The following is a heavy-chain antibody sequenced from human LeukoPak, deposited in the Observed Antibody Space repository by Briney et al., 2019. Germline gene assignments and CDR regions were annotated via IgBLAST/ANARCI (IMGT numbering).Heavy chain of an antibody. D-gene: IGHD4-17*01. Sequence: SQTPSLTCTVSGGSISNVNYYWSWIRQPAGKGLEWIGRVYTSGNTNYNPSLKSRVTISVDTSKNQFSLKLSSVTAADTAVYYCARDTSTVTSSSSYYYYYYGMDVWGQGTTVAVSS. J-gene: IGHJ6*02. CDR2: VYTSGNT. CDR1: GGSISNVNYY. CDR3: ARDTSTVTSSSSYYYYYYGMDV. V-gene: IGHV4-61*02.